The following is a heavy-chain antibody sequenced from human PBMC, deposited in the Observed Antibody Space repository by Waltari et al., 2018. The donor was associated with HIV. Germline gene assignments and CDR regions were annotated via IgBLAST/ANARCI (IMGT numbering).Heavy chain of an antibody. CDR2: ISSSGSTI. CDR1: GFTFSDYY. CDR3: ARDLLGYCSGGSCYTASDNDY. J-gene: IGHJ4*02. D-gene: IGHD2-15*01. V-gene: IGHV3-11*01. Sequence: CAASGFTFSDYYMSWIRQAPGKGLEWVSYISSSGSTIYYADSVKGRFTISRDNAKNSLYLQMNSLRAEDTAVYYCARDLLGYCSGGSCYTASDNDYWGQGTLVTVSS.